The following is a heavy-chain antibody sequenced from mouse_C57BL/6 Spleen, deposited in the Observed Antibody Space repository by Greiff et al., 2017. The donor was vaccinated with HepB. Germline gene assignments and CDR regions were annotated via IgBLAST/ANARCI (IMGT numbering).Heavy chain of an antibody. V-gene: IGHV1-55*01. CDR3: ARGDYYYGSSYVKDD. Sequence: QVQLQQPGAELVKPGASVKMSCKASGYTFTSYCITWVKQRPGQGLEWIGDIYPGSGSTNYNEKFKSKATLTVDTSSSTAYMQLSSLTSEDSAVYYCARGDYYYGSSYVKDDWGQGTTLTVSS. CDR1: GYTFTSYC. D-gene: IGHD1-1*01. CDR2: IYPGSGST. J-gene: IGHJ2*01.